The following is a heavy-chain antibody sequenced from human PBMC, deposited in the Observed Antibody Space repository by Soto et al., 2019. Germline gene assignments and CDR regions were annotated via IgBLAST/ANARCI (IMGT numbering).Heavy chain of an antibody. CDR3: ARYGQLGYYYYGMDV. V-gene: IGHV1-69*12. J-gene: IGHJ6*02. CDR1: GGTFSSYA. CDR2: IIPIFGTA. Sequence: QVQLVQSGAEVKKPGSSVKVSCKASGGTFSSYAISWVRQAPGQGLEWMGGIIPIFGTANYAQKFQGRVTITAVESTSTAYMELSSLRSEDTAVHYCARYGQLGYYYYGMDVWGQGTTVTASS. D-gene: IGHD6-6*01.